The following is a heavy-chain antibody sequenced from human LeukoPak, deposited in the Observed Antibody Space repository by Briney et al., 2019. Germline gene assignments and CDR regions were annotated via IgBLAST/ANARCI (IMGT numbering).Heavy chain of an antibody. Sequence: PGGSLRLSCAASGFTFSSYWMSWVRQAPGKGLEWVANIKQDGSEKYYVGSVKGRFTISRDNAKNSLYLQMNSLRAEDTAMYYCARGGYSGPFYFDYWGQGTLVTVSS. CDR1: GFTFSSYW. D-gene: IGHD5-12*01. CDR2: IKQDGSEK. J-gene: IGHJ4*02. CDR3: ARGGYSGPFYFDY. V-gene: IGHV3-7*04.